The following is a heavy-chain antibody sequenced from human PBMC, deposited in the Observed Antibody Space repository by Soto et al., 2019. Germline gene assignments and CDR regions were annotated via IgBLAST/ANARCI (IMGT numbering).Heavy chain of an antibody. J-gene: IGHJ4*02. Sequence: EVQLVESGGGLVQPGGSLRLSCAVSGFTFSSYGMNWVRQAPGKGLEWLSYISSSSSTTFHADSVKGRFTVSRDNAKNSLYLHMNSLRAEDTAVYFCARDPGRVSVTGLDSWGQGTLVTVSS. D-gene: IGHD6-19*01. CDR3: ARDPGRVSVTGLDS. V-gene: IGHV3-48*01. CDR1: GFTFSSYG. CDR2: ISSSSSTT.